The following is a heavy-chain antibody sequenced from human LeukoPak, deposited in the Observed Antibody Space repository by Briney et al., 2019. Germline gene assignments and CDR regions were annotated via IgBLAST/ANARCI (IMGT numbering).Heavy chain of an antibody. CDR2: ISGSGGST. CDR1: GFTFSSYG. D-gene: IGHD3-10*01. Sequence: PAGGSLRLSCAASGFTFSSYGMSWVRQAPGKGLEWVSAISGSGGSTYYADSVKGRFTISRDNSKNTLYLQMNSLRAEDTAVYYCAKGDLGDGSGSPHPKDYWGQGTLVTVSS. J-gene: IGHJ4*02. CDR3: AKGDLGDGSGSPHPKDY. V-gene: IGHV3-23*01.